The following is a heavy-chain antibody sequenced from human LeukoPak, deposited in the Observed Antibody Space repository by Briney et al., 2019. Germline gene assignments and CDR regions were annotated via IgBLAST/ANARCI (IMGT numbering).Heavy chain of an antibody. Sequence: PSETLSLTCTVSGGSVSSGSYYWGWIRQPPGKGLEWIGSIYYSGSTFYNPSLKSRVTISVDTSKNQFSLRLSSVTAADTAVYYCARLHYDMLTGYGINDYWGQGTLVTVSS. D-gene: IGHD3-9*01. V-gene: IGHV4-39*07. J-gene: IGHJ4*02. CDR2: IYYSGST. CDR1: GGSVSSGSYY. CDR3: ARLHYDMLTGYGINDY.